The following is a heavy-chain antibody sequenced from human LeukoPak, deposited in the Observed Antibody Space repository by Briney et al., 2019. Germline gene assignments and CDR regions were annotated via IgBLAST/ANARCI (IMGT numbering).Heavy chain of an antibody. CDR3: ARGKYDFWSGYSSWFDP. J-gene: IGHJ5*02. D-gene: IGHD3-3*01. CDR2: IKQDGSEK. CDR1: GFTFSSYW. V-gene: IGHV3-7*01. Sequence: GGSLRLPCAASGFTFSSYWMSWVRQAPGKGLEWVANIKQDGSEKYYVDSVKGRFTISRDNAKNSLYLQMNSLRAEDTAVYYCARGKYDFWSGYSSWFDPWGQGTLVTVSS.